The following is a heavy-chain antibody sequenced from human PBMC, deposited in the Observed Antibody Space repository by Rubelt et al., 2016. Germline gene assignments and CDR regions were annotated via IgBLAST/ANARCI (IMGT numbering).Heavy chain of an antibody. CDR3: AREERSGYSYGRLSY. CDR2: ISAYNGTT. D-gene: IGHD5-18*01. CDR1: GYTFTSYG. V-gene: IGHV1-18*01. J-gene: IGHJ4*02. Sequence: QVQLVQSGAEVKKPGASVKVSCKASGYTFTSYGISWVRQPPGQGLEWMGWISAYNGTTNHAQKLKGTVTMTTDTSTGLAYMGLRSLRADDTAVYYCAREERSGYSYGRLSYWGQGTLVTVSS.